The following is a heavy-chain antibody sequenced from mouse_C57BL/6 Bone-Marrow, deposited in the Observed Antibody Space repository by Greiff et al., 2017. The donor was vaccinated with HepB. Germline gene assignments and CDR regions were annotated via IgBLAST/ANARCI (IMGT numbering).Heavy chain of an antibody. Sequence: QVQLQQSGAELARPGASVKLSCKASGYTFTSYGISWVKQRTGQGLEWIGEIYPRSGNTYYNEKFKGKATLTADKSSSTAYMELRSLTSEDSAVYFCARRVQLRLRFDYWGQGTTLTVSS. CDR3: ARRVQLRLRFDY. J-gene: IGHJ2*01. D-gene: IGHD3-2*02. CDR1: GYTFTSYG. CDR2: IYPRSGNT. V-gene: IGHV1-81*01.